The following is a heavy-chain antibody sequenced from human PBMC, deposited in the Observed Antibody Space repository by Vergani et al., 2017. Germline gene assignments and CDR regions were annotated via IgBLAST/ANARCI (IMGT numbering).Heavy chain of an antibody. Sequence: QVQLQQWGAGLLKPSETLSLTCAVYGGSFSGYYWSWIRQPPGKGLEWIGEINHSGSTNYNPSLKSRVTISVDTSKNQFSLQLSSVTAADTAVYYCARWRKVYYGSGSYRSYYYYGMDVWGQGTTVTVSS. CDR2: INHSGST. D-gene: IGHD3-10*01. V-gene: IGHV4-34*01. J-gene: IGHJ6*02. CDR3: ARWRKVYYGSGSYRSYYYYGMDV. CDR1: GGSFSGYY.